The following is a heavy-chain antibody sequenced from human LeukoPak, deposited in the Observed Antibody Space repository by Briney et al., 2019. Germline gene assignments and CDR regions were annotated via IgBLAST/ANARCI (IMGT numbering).Heavy chain of an antibody. Sequence: PSETLSLTCAVYGGSFSGYYWSWIRQPPGKGLEWIGEINHSGSTNYNPSLKSRVTISVDTSKNQFSLKLSSVTAADTAVYYCARGGIVEATLPHYYFDYWGQGTLVTVSS. V-gene: IGHV4-34*01. CDR3: ARGGIVEATLPHYYFDY. D-gene: IGHD1-26*01. CDR1: GGSFSGYY. J-gene: IGHJ4*02. CDR2: INHSGST.